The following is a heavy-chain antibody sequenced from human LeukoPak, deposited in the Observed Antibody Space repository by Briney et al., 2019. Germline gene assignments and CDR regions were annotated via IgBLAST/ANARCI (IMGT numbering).Heavy chain of an antibody. CDR3: ASGGSGYYEYFQH. Sequence: PGGSLRLSCAASGFTFSSQEMSWVRQAPGKGLDWVSYISSSGAITYYADSVRGRFTISRDNAKSSLYLQMNSLRAEDTALYYCASGGSGYYEYFQHWGQGTLVTVSS. CDR2: ISSSGAIT. D-gene: IGHD5-12*01. J-gene: IGHJ1*01. CDR1: GFTFSSQE. V-gene: IGHV3-48*03.